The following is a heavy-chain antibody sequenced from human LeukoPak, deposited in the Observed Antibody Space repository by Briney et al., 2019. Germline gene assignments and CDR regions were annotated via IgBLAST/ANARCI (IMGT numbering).Heavy chain of an antibody. D-gene: IGHD2-15*01. CDR2: VFHSGNT. V-gene: IGHV4-38-2*02. J-gene: IGHJ4*02. CDR3: AKVGYCDAGPCYFDS. CDR1: GYFISSGYY. Sequence: SETLSLTCTVSGYFISSGYYWGWIRQSPGKGLAWIGTVFHSGNTYYNPSLNSRVTLSVDTSKNQFSLELNSVTAADTAVYYCAKVGYCDAGPCYFDSWGQGTLVTVSS.